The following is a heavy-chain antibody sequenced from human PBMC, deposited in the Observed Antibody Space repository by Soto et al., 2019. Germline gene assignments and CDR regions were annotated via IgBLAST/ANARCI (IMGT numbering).Heavy chain of an antibody. CDR2: IKSKTDGGTT. J-gene: IGHJ4*02. V-gene: IGHV3-15*01. CDR1: GFTFSNAW. Sequence: GGSLRLSCAASGFTFSNAWMSWVRQAPGKGLEWVGRIKSKTDGGTTDYAAPVKGRFTISRDDSKNTLYLQMNSLKTEDTAVYYCTTEMSFDWPIDSWGQGTLVTVSS. D-gene: IGHD3-9*01. CDR3: TTEMSFDWPIDS.